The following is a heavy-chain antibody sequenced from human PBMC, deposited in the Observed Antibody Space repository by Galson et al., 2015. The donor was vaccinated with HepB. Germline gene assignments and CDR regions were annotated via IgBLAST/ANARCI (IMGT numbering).Heavy chain of an antibody. V-gene: IGHV3-48*01. CDR1: GFTFSSYA. J-gene: IGHJ4*02. CDR2: ISSGSSNV. D-gene: IGHD3-22*01. Sequence: SLRLSCAASGFTFSSYAMNWVRQAPGKGLEWVSYISSGSSNVYYADSVKGRFTISRDNAKNSLFLQMNSLRAEDTAVYYCARAWRYYDTSNYPYWGQGTLVTVSS. CDR3: ARAWRYYDTSNYPY.